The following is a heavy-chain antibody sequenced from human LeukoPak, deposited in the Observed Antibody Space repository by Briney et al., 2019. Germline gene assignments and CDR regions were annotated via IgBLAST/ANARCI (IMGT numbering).Heavy chain of an antibody. D-gene: IGHD4-23*01. CDR3: ARDYGGNDAFDI. CDR1: GFTFSSYW. Sequence: GGSLRLSCAASGFTFSSYWMHWVRQAPGKGLEWVAVISYDGSNKYYADSVKGRFTISRDNSKNTLYLQMNSLRAEDTAVYYCARDYGGNDAFDIWGQGTMVTVSS. J-gene: IGHJ3*02. CDR2: ISYDGSNK. V-gene: IGHV3-30*03.